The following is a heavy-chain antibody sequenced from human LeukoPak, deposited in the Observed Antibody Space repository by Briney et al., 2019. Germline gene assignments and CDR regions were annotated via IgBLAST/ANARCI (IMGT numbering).Heavy chain of an antibody. Sequence: GRALRLSCAASGCTFSSYIIHWVRQAPGKGLEWVAVISYDGTDKYYADSVKGRFTISRDNSKNTLYVQMNSLRAEDTAVYYCARGSFGAGVGATMDDACDIWGQGTMVTVSS. D-gene: IGHD1-26*01. V-gene: IGHV3-30*04. CDR2: ISYDGTDK. CDR3: ARGSFGAGVGATMDDACDI. J-gene: IGHJ3*02. CDR1: GCTFSSYI.